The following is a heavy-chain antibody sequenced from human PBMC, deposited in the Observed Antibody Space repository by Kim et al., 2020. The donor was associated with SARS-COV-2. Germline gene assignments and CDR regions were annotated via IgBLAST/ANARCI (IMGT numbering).Heavy chain of an antibody. J-gene: IGHJ5*02. D-gene: IGHD3-22*01. CDR1: GFTVSSNY. Sequence: GGSLRLSCAASGFTVSSNYMSWVRQAPGKGLEWVSVIYSGGSTYYADSVKGRFTISRDNSKNTLYLQMNSLRAEDTAVYYCARAVKLTPNSSGYYYRWFDPWGQGTLVTVSS. V-gene: IGHV3-53*01. CDR2: IYSGGST. CDR3: ARAVKLTPNSSGYYYRWFDP.